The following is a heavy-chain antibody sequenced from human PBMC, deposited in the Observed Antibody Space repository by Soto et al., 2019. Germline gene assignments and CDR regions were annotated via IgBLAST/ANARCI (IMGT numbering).Heavy chain of an antibody. CDR2: SNAGNGNT. D-gene: IGHD6-13*01. V-gene: IGHV1-3*02. Sequence: ASVKVSCKASVYTFTSYAMHWVRQAPGQRLEWMGWSNAGNGNTKYSQEFQGRVTITRDTSASTAYMELSSLRSEDMAVYYCARGGRRDSSSWYFDYWGQGTLVTVSS. CDR1: VYTFTSYA. J-gene: IGHJ4*02. CDR3: ARGGRRDSSSWYFDY.